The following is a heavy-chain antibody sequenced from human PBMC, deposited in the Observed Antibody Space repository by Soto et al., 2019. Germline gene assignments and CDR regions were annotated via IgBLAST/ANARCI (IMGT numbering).Heavy chain of an antibody. CDR2: IIPIFGTA. Sequence: QVQLVQSGAEVKKPGSSVKVSCKASGGTFSSYAISWVRQAPGQGLEWMGGIIPIFGTANYAQKFQGRVTITADKSTSTAYMELSSLRSEDTAVYYCAREYDSSGYERNPYYYYYGMDVWGQGTTVTVSS. J-gene: IGHJ6*02. CDR3: AREYDSSGYERNPYYYYYGMDV. CDR1: GGTFSSYA. V-gene: IGHV1-69*06. D-gene: IGHD3-22*01.